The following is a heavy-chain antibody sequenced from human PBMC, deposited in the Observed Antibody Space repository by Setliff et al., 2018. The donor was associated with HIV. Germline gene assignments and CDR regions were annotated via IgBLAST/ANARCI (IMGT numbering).Heavy chain of an antibody. J-gene: IGHJ5*02. Sequence: LSLTCTVSGGSISRGNHFWTWIRQPAGKGLEWIGRIYTNGSTNYNPSLKSPATIAVDTSKNQFSLKLSSVTAADTAVYYCARSVVVVTVEWFDPWGQGTLVTAPQ. D-gene: IGHD2-21*02. V-gene: IGHV4-61*02. CDR3: ARSVVVVTVEWFDP. CDR1: GGSISRGNHF. CDR2: IYTNGST.